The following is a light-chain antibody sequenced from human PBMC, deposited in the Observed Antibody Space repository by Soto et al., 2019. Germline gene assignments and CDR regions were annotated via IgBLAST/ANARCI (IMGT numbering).Light chain of an antibody. Sequence: EIVMTLSPATLSVSKGERATLSCRASQSVSSNLAWYQQKPGQAPRLLIYGASTRATGIPARFSGSGSGTEFTLTISSLQSEDFAVYYCQQYNNWPRWTFGQGTNVDIK. CDR1: QSVSSN. CDR2: GAS. V-gene: IGKV3-15*01. CDR3: QQYNNWPRWT. J-gene: IGKJ1*01.